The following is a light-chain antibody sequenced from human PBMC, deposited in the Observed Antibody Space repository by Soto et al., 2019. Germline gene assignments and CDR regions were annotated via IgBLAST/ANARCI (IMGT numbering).Light chain of an antibody. V-gene: IGKV3-15*01. J-gene: IGKJ4*01. Sequence: EIVMTQSPATLSVSPGERXTLSXRASQSVSSNLAWYQQKPGQAPRLLIYGASTRATGIPARFSGSGSGTEFTLTISSLQSEXXXXXXXXQXXXXPPLTFGGGTKVEIK. CDR1: QSVSSN. CDR3: XQXXXXPPLT. CDR2: GAS.